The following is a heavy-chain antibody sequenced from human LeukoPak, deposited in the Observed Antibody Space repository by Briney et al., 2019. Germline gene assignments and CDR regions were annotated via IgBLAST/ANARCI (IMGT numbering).Heavy chain of an antibody. V-gene: IGHV3-23*01. CDR2: ISGSGGST. J-gene: IGHJ4*02. CDR1: GFTFSSYA. Sequence: PGGSLRLSCAASGFTFSSYAMSWVRQAPGKGLEWVSAISGSGGSTYYADSVKGRFTISRDNSKNTLYLQMSSLRAEDTAVYYCAKDSNSVVVITTPFDYWGQGTLVTVSS. CDR3: AKDSNSVVVITTPFDY. D-gene: IGHD3-22*01.